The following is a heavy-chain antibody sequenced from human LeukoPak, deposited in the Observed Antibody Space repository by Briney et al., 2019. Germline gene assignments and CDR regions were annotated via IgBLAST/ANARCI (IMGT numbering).Heavy chain of an antibody. D-gene: IGHD5-18*01. Sequence: PGGSLRLSCAASGFTFSSYWMSWVRQAPGKGLEWVANIKQDGSEKYYVDSVKGRFTISRDNAKNSLYLQMNSLKIEDTAVYYCARCGYSYYYLLADYDYYMDVWGKGTTVTVSS. V-gene: IGHV3-7*03. CDR1: GFTFSSYW. J-gene: IGHJ6*03. CDR3: ARCGYSYYYLLADYDYYMDV. CDR2: IKQDGSEK.